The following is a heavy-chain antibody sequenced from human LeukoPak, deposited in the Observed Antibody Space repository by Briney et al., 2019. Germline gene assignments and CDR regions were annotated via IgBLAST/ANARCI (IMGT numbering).Heavy chain of an antibody. CDR1: GYTFTSYG. D-gene: IGHD5-18*01. Sequence: ASVKVSCKASGYTFTSYGISWVRQAPGQGLEWMGWISAYNGNTNYAQKFQGRVTMTRDTSISTAYMELSRLRSDDTAVYYCAKARGYSSSYYYYMDVWGKGTTVTISS. J-gene: IGHJ6*03. V-gene: IGHV1-18*01. CDR3: AKARGYSSSYYYYMDV. CDR2: ISAYNGNT.